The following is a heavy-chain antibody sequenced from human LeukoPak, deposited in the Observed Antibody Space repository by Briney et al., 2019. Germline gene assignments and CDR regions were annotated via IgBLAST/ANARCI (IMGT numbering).Heavy chain of an antibody. J-gene: IGHJ4*02. CDR3: ARSGLPGIAVAADFDY. CDR2: ITSSGSII. Sequence: GGSLRLSCAASGFTFSSYEMNWVRQAAGKGLEWVSYITSSGSIIYYADSVKGRFTISGDNAKNSLFLQMNSLRAEDTVVYYCARSGLPGIAVAADFDYWGQGTLVTVSS. V-gene: IGHV3-48*03. D-gene: IGHD6-19*01. CDR1: GFTFSSYE.